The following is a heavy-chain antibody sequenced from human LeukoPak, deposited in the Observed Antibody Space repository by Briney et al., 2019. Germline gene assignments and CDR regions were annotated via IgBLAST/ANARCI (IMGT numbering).Heavy chain of an antibody. CDR2: IYHSEST. CDR1: GVSFSSGAHS. Sequence: TLSLTCAVSGVSFSSGAHSWTWIRQRPGKGLEWIGYIYHSESTYYNPSLKSRVTISVDTSKNQFSLKLSSVTAADTAVYYCAGGPAAAAVWGQGTLVTVSS. J-gene: IGHJ4*02. D-gene: IGHD6-13*01. V-gene: IGHV4-30-2*01. CDR3: AGGPAAAAV.